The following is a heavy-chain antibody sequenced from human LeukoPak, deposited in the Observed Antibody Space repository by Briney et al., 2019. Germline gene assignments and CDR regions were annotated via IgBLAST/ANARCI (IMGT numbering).Heavy chain of an antibody. D-gene: IGHD2-2*01. CDR2: IYHSGST. CDR1: GGSISSSNW. Sequence: PSGTLSLTCAVSGGSISSSNWWSWVRQPPGKGLEWIGEIYHSGSTNYNPSLKGRVTISVDKSKNQFSLKLSSVTAADTAVYYCARVGCSSTSCESSFDPWGQGTLVTVSS. V-gene: IGHV4-4*02. CDR3: ARVGCSSTSCESSFDP. J-gene: IGHJ5*02.